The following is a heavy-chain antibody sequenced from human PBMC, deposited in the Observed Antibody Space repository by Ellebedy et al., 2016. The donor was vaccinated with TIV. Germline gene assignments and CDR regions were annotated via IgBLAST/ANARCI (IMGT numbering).Heavy chain of an antibody. CDR3: ARDNYYDRSGFYVTVEFDY. CDR2: INAGNGYT. CDR1: GYTFTTYP. J-gene: IGHJ4*02. V-gene: IGHV1-3*01. D-gene: IGHD3-22*01. Sequence: ASVKVSCKASGYTFTTYPVHWVRQAPGQRLEWMGWINAGNGYTKYSQKFQGRVTITRDTSASTAYMELSSLRSEDTAVYYCARDNYYDRSGFYVTVEFDYWGQGTLVTVSS.